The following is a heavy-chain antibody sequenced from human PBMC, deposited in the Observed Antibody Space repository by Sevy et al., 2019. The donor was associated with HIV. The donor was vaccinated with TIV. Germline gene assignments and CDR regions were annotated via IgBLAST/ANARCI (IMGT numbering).Heavy chain of an antibody. CDR2: ISGSGGNT. D-gene: IGHD3-22*01. J-gene: IGHJ6*02. CDR1: GFTFSSYA. CDR3: ARVNYYDSSGYYEGMDV. V-gene: IGHV3-23*01. Sequence: GGSLRLSCAASGFTFSSYAMSWVRQAPGKGLEWVSAISGSGGNTYYADSVKGRFTISRDNSKNTLYLQMNSLRAEDTAVYYCARVNYYDSSGYYEGMDVWGQGTTVTVSS.